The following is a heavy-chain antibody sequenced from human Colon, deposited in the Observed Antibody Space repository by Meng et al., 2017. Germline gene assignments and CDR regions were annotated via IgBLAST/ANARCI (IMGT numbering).Heavy chain of an antibody. Sequence: QVQLQEAGPGTVKPSETLSLTCAVSGDSITSTKWWNWVRQPPGKRLEWIGEIHHSETTNYNPSLESRVTISIDNSKNQFSLKLDSVTAADTAVYYCARVTYDDSRGYYGTDYWGQGTLVTVSS. J-gene: IGHJ4*02. V-gene: IGHV4-4*02. CDR3: ARVTYDDSRGYYGTDY. D-gene: IGHD3-22*01. CDR1: GDSITSTKW. CDR2: IHHSETT.